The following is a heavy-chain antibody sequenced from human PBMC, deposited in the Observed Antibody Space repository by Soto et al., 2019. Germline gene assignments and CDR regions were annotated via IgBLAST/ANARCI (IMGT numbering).Heavy chain of an antibody. D-gene: IGHD5-12*01. V-gene: IGHV3-23*01. CDR3: AKVYTRYSGYDLNWFDP. J-gene: IGHJ5*02. Sequence: PGGSLRLSCAASGFTFSSYAMSWVRQAAGKWLEWVSAISGSGGSTYYADSVKGRFTISRDNSKNTLYLQMNSLRAEDTAVYYCAKVYTRYSGYDLNWFDPWGQGSLVTVSS. CDR2: ISGSGGST. CDR1: GFTFSSYA.